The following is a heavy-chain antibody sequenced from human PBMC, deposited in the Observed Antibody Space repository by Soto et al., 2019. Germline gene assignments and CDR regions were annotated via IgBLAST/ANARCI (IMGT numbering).Heavy chain of an antibody. Sequence: SETLSLTCTVSGGSISSSRYYWGWIRQPPGKGLEWIGSIYYSGSTYYNPSLKSRVSISVDTSKNHFSLQLRSVTAADTAVYYCARVGGDDFGDSGGFDYWGQGTLVTVSS. CDR2: IYYSGST. CDR3: ARVGGDDFGDSGGFDY. J-gene: IGHJ4*02. CDR1: GGSISSSRYY. D-gene: IGHD4-17*01. V-gene: IGHV4-39*07.